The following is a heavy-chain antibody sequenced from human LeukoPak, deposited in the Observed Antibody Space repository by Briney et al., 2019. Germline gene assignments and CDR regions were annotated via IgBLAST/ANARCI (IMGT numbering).Heavy chain of an antibody. J-gene: IGHJ6*02. CDR1: TFTFSDYS. D-gene: IGHD3-10*01. CDR2: VSYDGSEK. CDR3: AREGAPGTVRGADGCMDV. V-gene: IGHV3-30-3*01. Sequence: GGSLRLSCAASTFTFSDYSLHWVRQAPGKGLEWVAIVSYDGSEKYYADSVKGRFTISRDNSKNTLYLQMNSLRAEDTAVYYCAREGAPGTVRGADGCMDVWGQGTTVTVSS.